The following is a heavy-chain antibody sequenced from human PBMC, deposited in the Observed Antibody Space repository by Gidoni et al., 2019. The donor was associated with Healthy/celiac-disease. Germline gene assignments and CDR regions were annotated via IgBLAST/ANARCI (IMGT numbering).Heavy chain of an antibody. V-gene: IGHV4-39*01. CDR3: AIGGWGQLAYYYYYGMDV. J-gene: IGHJ6*02. CDR1: GGSISSSSYY. Sequence: VSGGSISSSSYYWGWIRQPPGKGLEWIGSIYYSGSTYYNPSLKSRVTISVDTSKNQFSLKLSSVTAADTAVYYCAIGGWGQLAYYYYYGMDVWGQGTTVTVSS. CDR2: IYYSGST. D-gene: IGHD6-13*01.